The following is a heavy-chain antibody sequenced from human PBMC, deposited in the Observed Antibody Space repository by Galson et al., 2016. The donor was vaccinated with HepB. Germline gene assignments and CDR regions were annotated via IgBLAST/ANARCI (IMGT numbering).Heavy chain of an antibody. Sequence: SLRLSCAASGFSFRYNWIHCFRQAPGKGLVWVSRIDSDGISTSYADSVKGRFTIFRYNAKNTVYLQLSSLSVEDTSVYCCTRDGGRHKHLDVWGEGTLITVSS. J-gene: IGHJ3*01. CDR2: IDSDGIST. CDR3: TRDGGRHKHLDV. V-gene: IGHV3-74*01. CDR1: GFSFRYNW. D-gene: IGHD2-15*01.